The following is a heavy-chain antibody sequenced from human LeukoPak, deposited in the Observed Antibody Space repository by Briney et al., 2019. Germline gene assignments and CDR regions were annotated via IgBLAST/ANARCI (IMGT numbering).Heavy chain of an antibody. CDR3: ARRSPNYYFDY. Sequence: GGSLRLSCAASGFTFSSYSMNWVRQAPGKGLEWVSSISSSSVYINYADSVKGRFTISRDNAKNSLYLQMNSLRAEDTAVYCCARRSPNYYFDYWGQGTPVTVSS. V-gene: IGHV3-21*01. CDR2: ISSSSVYI. CDR1: GFTFSSYS. J-gene: IGHJ4*02.